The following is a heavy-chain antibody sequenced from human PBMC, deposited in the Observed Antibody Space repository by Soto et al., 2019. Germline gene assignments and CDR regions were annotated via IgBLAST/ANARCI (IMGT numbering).Heavy chain of an antibody. D-gene: IGHD3-3*01. CDR3: ARDFAYFDS. CDR1: GGSFKSGSYS. CDR2: VYHTGRT. V-gene: IGHV4-61*01. J-gene: IGHJ4*02. Sequence: SDTLYLNCTVSGGSFKSGSYSWSWIRQPPGKGLEWIGYVYHTGRTSYNPSLKSRVSISMDTSKNQFSLNLDSVTAADTAVYFCARDFAYFDSWGQGTLVIVSS.